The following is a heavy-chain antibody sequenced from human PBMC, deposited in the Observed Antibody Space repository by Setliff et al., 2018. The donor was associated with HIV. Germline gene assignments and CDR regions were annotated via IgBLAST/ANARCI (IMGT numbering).Heavy chain of an antibody. V-gene: IGHV4-38-2*01. Sequence: SETLSLTCDVSGDSISRDSYWGWVRQTPGKGLEWIGNVHQSGSSYYNPSLESRVTISVATSKNQFSLKLSSATATDTAVYYCARHGLRFLACFDYWGQGALVTVSS. CDR3: ARHGLRFLACFDY. J-gene: IGHJ4*02. CDR2: VHQSGSS. D-gene: IGHD3-3*01. CDR1: GDSISRDSY.